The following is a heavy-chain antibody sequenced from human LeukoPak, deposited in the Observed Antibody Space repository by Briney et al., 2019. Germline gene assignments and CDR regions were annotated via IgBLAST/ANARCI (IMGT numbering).Heavy chain of an antibody. CDR3: ARDPDIVATRREFY. D-gene: IGHD5-12*01. V-gene: IGHV3-66*01. CDR2: IYSGGST. J-gene: IGHJ4*02. Sequence: PGGSLRLSCAASGFTVSSNYMSWVRQAPGKGLEWVSVIYSGGSTYYADSVKGRFTISRDNSKNTLYLQMNSLRAEDTAVYYCARDPDIVATRREFYWGQGTLVTVSS. CDR1: GFTVSSNY.